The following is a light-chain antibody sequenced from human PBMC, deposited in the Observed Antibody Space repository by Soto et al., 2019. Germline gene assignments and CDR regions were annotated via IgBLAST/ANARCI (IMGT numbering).Light chain of an antibody. V-gene: IGLV1-51*01. CDR3: AAWDSVLTAVV. Sequence: QSVLTQPPSVSAAPGQKVTISCSGRTSNIENNYVSWYQQVTGSAPKLLIYDNDKRPSGIPGRFTGSKSGTSATLDITGLQTGDEADYYCAAWDSVLTAVVFGGGTKLTVL. CDR2: DND. CDR1: TSNIENNY. J-gene: IGLJ3*02.